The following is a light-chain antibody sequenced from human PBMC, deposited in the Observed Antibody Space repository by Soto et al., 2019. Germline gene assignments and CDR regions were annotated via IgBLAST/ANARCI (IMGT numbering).Light chain of an antibody. J-gene: IGKJ1*01. V-gene: IGKV3-15*01. CDR1: QSVSSN. CDR3: QQRSNWPRT. Sequence: EIVMTQSPATLSVSPGERATLSCRASQSVSSNVAWYQQIPGQTPRLLIYGASTRATTIPVRFSGSGSGTEFTLTISSLQSEDFAVYYCQQRSNWPRTFGQGTKVEIK. CDR2: GAS.